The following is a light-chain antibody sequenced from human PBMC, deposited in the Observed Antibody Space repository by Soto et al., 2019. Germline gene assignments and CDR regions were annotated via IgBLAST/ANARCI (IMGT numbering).Light chain of an antibody. Sequence: DIQMTQSPSSLSASVGDRVTITCRASQGIGNSLAWYQQNPGRVPNLLMYTASTLLSGVPSRFSGSGSGTDFTLTISSLQHEDVATYYCQKYDSAPWTFGQGTKVEIK. CDR3: QKYDSAPWT. J-gene: IGKJ1*01. V-gene: IGKV1-27*01. CDR2: TAS. CDR1: QGIGNS.